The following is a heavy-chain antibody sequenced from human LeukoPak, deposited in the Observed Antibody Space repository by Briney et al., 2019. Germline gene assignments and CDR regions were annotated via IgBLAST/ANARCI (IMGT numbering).Heavy chain of an antibody. J-gene: IGHJ4*02. CDR1: GFTFSSYA. D-gene: IGHD3-10*01. CDR3: AKEIRFGEYTFDY. V-gene: IGHV3-30-3*01. Sequence: GGSLRLSCAASGFTFSSYAMHWVRQAPGKGLEWVAVISYDGSNKYYADSVKGRFTISRDNSKNTLYLQMNSLRAEDTAVYYCAKEIRFGEYTFDYWGQGTLVTVSS. CDR2: ISYDGSNK.